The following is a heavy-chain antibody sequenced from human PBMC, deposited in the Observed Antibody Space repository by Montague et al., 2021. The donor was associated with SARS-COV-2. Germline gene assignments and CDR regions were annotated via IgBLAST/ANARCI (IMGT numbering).Heavy chain of an antibody. CDR2: ISSSSSYI. J-gene: IGHJ6*01. CDR1: VFTFSRYS. CDR3: TLLQEHL. Sequence: SLRLSCAASVFTFSRYSMNLVRQAPGKGLEWVSSISSSSSYIYYADSVKGRFTISRDNAKNSLYLQMNSLHQGPIGLPPGTLLQEHLWG. V-gene: IGHV3-21*01.